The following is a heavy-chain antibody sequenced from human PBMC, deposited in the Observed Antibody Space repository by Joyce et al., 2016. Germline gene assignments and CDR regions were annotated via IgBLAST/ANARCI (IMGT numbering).Heavy chain of an antibody. D-gene: IGHD3/OR15-3a*01. J-gene: IGHJ3*02. CDR2: TFYRSKWYN. CDR3: ARDAGFGLDALDI. CDR1: GDFVSSNSAA. Sequence: QVQLQQSGPGLVKPSQILSLTCAISGDFVSSNSAAWNWIRQSPSRGLEWRGRTFYRSKWYNDDAVSVRSRISINPDTSKNLFSLHLNSVTPEDTAVYYCARDAGFGLDALDIWGQGTMVTVSS. V-gene: IGHV6-1*01.